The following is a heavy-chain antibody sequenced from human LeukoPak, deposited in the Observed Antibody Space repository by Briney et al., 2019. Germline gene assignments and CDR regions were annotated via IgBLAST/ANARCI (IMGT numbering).Heavy chain of an antibody. CDR3: ARLSYSITIFGVRYYMDV. CDR2: IYYSGST. D-gene: IGHD3-3*01. CDR1: GGSISSSSYY. J-gene: IGHJ6*03. Sequence: SETLSLTCTVFGGSISSSSYYWGWIRQPPGKGLEWIGSIYYSGSTYYNPSLKSRVTISVDTSKNQFSLKLSSVTAADTAVYYCARLSYSITIFGVRYYMDVWGKGTTVTVSS. V-gene: IGHV4-39*07.